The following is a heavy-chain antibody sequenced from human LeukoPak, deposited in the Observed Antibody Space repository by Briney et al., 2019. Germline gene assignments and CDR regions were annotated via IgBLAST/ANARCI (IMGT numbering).Heavy chain of an antibody. CDR3: ASIQAWSGYQRAEYFQH. D-gene: IGHD3-3*01. J-gene: IGHJ1*01. CDR2: IYYSGST. CDR1: GGSISSSSYY. Sequence: SETLSLTCTVSGGSISSSSYYWGWIRQPPGKGLEWIGSIYYSGSTYYNPSLKSRVTISVDTSKNQFSLKLSSVTAADTAVYYCASIQAWSGYQRAEYFQHWGQGTLVTLSS. V-gene: IGHV4-39*01.